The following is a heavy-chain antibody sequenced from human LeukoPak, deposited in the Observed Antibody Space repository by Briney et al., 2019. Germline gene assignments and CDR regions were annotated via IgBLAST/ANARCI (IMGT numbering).Heavy chain of an antibody. J-gene: IGHJ6*03. V-gene: IGHV3-21*01. CDR1: GFTFSSYS. CDR2: ISSSSSYI. CDR3: ARLYDSSGYSYYYYYYYYMDV. Sequence: GGSLILSCAASGFTFSSYSMNWVRQAPGKGLEWVSSISSSSSYIYYADSVKGRFTISRDNAKNSLYLQMNSLRAEDTAVYYCARLYDSSGYSYYYYYYYYMDVWGKGTTVTVSS. D-gene: IGHD3-22*01.